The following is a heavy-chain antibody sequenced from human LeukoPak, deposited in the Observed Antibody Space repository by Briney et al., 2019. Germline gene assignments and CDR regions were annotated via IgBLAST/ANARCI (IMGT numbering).Heavy chain of an antibody. Sequence: ASVKVSCKASGYTFTSYGISWVRQAPGQGLEWMGWISAYNGNTNYAQKLQGRVTMTTDISTSTAYMELRSLRSDDTAVYYCARSPRGTSSWYFLHWGQGTLVTVSS. D-gene: IGHD6-13*01. J-gene: IGHJ1*01. CDR2: ISAYNGNT. V-gene: IGHV1-18*01. CDR3: ARSPRGTSSWYFLH. CDR1: GYTFTSYG.